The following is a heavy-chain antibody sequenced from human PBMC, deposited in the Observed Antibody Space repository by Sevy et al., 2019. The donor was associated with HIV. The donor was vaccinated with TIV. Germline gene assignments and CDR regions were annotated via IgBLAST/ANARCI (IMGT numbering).Heavy chain of an antibody. J-gene: IGHJ6*02. CDR3: AREDIVLGEGNYYGMDV. Sequence: GGSLRLSCAASEFTVSSNYMSWVRQAPGKGLEWVSVIYGGGSTYYADSVKGRFTISIDNSQNTVYLQRNSLRAEDTAVYYCAREDIVLGEGNYYGMDVWGQGTTVTVSS. D-gene: IGHD2-15*01. CDR2: IYGGGST. V-gene: IGHV3-53*01. CDR1: EFTVSSNY.